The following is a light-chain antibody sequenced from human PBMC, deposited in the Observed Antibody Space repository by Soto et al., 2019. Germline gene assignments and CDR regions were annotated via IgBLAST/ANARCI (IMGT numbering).Light chain of an antibody. V-gene: IGKV2-28*01. J-gene: IGKJ1*01. CDR1: QSLLHSNGYNY. Sequence: DIVMPQSPLSLPVTPGEPASISCRSSQSLLHSNGYNYLDWYLQRPGQSPQLLIYLGSNRASGVPDRFSGSASGTDFTLKISRVEAEDVGVYYCMQALQTQWTFGQGTKVEIK. CDR3: MQALQTQWT. CDR2: LGS.